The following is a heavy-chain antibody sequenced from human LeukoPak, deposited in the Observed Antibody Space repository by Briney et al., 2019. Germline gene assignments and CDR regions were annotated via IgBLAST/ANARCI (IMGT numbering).Heavy chain of an antibody. D-gene: IGHD4/OR15-4a*01. J-gene: IGHJ6*03. V-gene: IGHV4-34*01. CDR3: ARGPNYQSLYNSYYFMNV. CDR2: INHIGST. CDR1: GVSFSGYY. Sequence: SETLSLTCAVYGVSFSGYYWTWVRRPPGKGLEWIGEINHIGSTNYNPSLKNRVTISLDTSKNQFSVSLTSVTAADTAVYFCARGPNYQSLYNSYYFMNVWGKGTPVTVSS.